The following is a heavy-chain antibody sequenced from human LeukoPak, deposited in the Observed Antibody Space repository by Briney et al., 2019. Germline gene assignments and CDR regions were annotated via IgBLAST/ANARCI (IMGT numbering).Heavy chain of an antibody. V-gene: IGHV4-4*02. J-gene: IGHJ4*02. CDR2: IYHSGST. CDR3: ARDRSPTYYDFWSGPGADY. Sequence: SETLSLTCAVSGGSISSSNWWSWVRQPPGKGLEWIGEIYHSGSTNYNPSLKSRVTISVDKSKNQFSLKLSSVTVADTAVYYCARDRSPTYYDFWSGPGADYWGQGTLVTVSS. CDR1: GGSISSSNW. D-gene: IGHD3-3*01.